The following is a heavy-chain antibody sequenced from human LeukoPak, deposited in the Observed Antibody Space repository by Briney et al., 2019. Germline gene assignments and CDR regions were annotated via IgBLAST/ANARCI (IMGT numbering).Heavy chain of an antibody. CDR1: GGTFSSYA. CDR2: IIPILGIA. J-gene: IGHJ5*02. V-gene: IGHV1-69*04. CDR3: ARDLLDGCSSTSCYTKGWFDL. Sequence: ASVKVSCKASGGTFSSYAISWVRQAPGQGLEWMGRIIPILGIANYAQKFQGRVTITADKSTSTAYMELSSLRSEDTAVYYCARDLLDGCSSTSCYTKGWFDLWGQGTLVTVSS. D-gene: IGHD2-2*02.